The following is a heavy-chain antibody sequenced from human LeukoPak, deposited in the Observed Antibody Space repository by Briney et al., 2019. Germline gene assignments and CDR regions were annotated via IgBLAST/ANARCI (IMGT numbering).Heavy chain of an antibody. V-gene: IGHV3-23*01. CDR3: TTGIATIDF. Sequence: GGSLSLSCAASGFTFSSCAMSGLRQAPGRGVEWVSSISASGDSTYYADSVKGRFTISRDNSKNTLYLQMDSLTIEDTAVSYCTTGIATIDFWGQGTLVTVSS. D-gene: IGHD1-1*01. J-gene: IGHJ4*02. CDR1: GFTFSSCA. CDR2: ISASGDST.